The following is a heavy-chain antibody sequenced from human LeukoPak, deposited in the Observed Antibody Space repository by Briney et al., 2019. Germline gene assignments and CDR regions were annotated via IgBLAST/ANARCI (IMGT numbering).Heavy chain of an antibody. J-gene: IGHJ4*02. CDR1: GFTFSSYA. V-gene: IGHV3-23*01. Sequence: GGSLRPSCAASGFTFSSYAMSWVRQAPGKGLEWVSAISGSGGSTYYADSVKGRFTISRDNSKNTLYLQMNSLRAEDTAVYYCAKTVVVVVAATPISFDYWGQGTLVTVSS. D-gene: IGHD2-15*01. CDR3: AKTVVVVVAATPISFDY. CDR2: ISGSGGST.